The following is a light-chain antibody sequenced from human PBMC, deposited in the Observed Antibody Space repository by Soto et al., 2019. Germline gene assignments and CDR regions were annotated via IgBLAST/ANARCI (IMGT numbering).Light chain of an antibody. J-gene: IGKJ2*01. CDR1: QSISSW. CDR2: KKS. CDR3: QQYYNYPRT. Sequence: DIQMTQSPSTLSASVRDRVTITCRASQSISSWLAWYQQKPGKAPKLLMYKKSSLERGVPSRFSSCGSGTEFTLTISSLQPDDFAPYYCQQYYNYPRTFGQGTKLEIK. V-gene: IGKV1-5*03.